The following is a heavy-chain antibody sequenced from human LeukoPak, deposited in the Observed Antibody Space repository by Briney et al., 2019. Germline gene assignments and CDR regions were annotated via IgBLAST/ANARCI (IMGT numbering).Heavy chain of an antibody. Sequence: SETLSLTCAVYGGSFSGYYWSWIRQPPGKGLEWIGEINHSGSTNYNPSLKSRVTISVDTSKNQFSLKLSSVTAADTAVYYCARRYRYWGWFDPWGQGTLVTVSS. V-gene: IGHV4-34*01. D-gene: IGHD2-15*01. J-gene: IGHJ5*02. CDR1: GGSFSGYY. CDR2: INHSGST. CDR3: ARRYRYWGWFDP.